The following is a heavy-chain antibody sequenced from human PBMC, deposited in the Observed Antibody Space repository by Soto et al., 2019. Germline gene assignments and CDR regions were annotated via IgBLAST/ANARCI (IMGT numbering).Heavy chain of an antibody. CDR3: ARGFRYCSGGSCGLDP. J-gene: IGHJ5*02. CDR1: GYTFTSYG. V-gene: IGHV1-18*01. CDR2: ISAYNGNT. Sequence: GASVKVSCKASGYTFTSYGISWVRQAPGQGLEWMGWISAYNGNTNYAQKLQGRVTTTTDTSTSTAYMELRSLRSDDTAVYYCARGFRYCSGGSCGLDPWGQGTLVTVSS. D-gene: IGHD2-15*01.